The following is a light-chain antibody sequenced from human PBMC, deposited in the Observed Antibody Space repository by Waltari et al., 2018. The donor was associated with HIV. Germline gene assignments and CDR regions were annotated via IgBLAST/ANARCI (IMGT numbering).Light chain of an antibody. J-gene: IGLJ2*01. CDR1: SFNIGCHH. Sequence: QPVLPQAPSASGTPGQRLIISCSGSSFNIGCHHVRWHQHLPGATPPPLILGNNQRASGVPDRFSGSKSATSASLAISGLRSVDEADYSCAAWDDSLDGPVFGGGTKLTVL. CDR3: AAWDDSLDGPV. V-gene: IGLV1-44*01. CDR2: GNN.